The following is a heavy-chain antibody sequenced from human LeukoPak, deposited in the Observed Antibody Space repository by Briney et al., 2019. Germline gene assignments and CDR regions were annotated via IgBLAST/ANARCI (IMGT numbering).Heavy chain of an antibody. CDR3: AKDGAMVRGVPSFDY. CDR2: ISYDGSNK. CDR1: GFTFSSYA. D-gene: IGHD3-10*01. J-gene: IGHJ4*02. Sequence: GGSLRLSCAASGFTFSSYAMSWVRQAPGKGLEWVAVISYDGSNKYYADSVKGRFTISRDNSKNTLYLQMNSLRAEDTAVYYCAKDGAMVRGVPSFDYWGQGTLVTVSS. V-gene: IGHV3-30*18.